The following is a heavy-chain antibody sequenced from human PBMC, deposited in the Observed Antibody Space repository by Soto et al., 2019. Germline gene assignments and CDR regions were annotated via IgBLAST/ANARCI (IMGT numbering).Heavy chain of an antibody. J-gene: IGHJ6*02. CDR3: ARKLSRVWSAQSQYAMDV. CDR2: IFSNDEK. CDR1: GFSLSETRMG. Sequence: QVTLKESGPVVVKPTETLMLTCTVSGFSLSETRMGVSWIRQPPGKALEWLAHIFSNDEKSYSTSLKSRLTISKDTSKSQVVLIMTNMDPVDTATYYCARKLSRVWSAQSQYAMDVWGQGTTVTVSS. D-gene: IGHD3-3*01. V-gene: IGHV2-26*01.